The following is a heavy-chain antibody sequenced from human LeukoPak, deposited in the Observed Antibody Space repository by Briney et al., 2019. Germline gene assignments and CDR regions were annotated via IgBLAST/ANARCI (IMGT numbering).Heavy chain of an antibody. Sequence: GGSLRLSCSCSGFTYSDYWMHWVRQAPGRGLVWVSYVDNDGRGTAYVDSVKGRFTISRDNAKNTVYLQMNSLRVDDTAVYYCARDGSGSIDLDHWGQGTLVAVSS. CDR2: VDNDGRGT. V-gene: IGHV3-74*01. D-gene: IGHD3-3*01. CDR3: ARDGSGSIDLDH. CDR1: GFTYSDYW. J-gene: IGHJ4*02.